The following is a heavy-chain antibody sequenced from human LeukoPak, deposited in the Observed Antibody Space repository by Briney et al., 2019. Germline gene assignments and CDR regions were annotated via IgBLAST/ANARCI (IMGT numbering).Heavy chain of an antibody. CDR2: IKQDGSEK. Sequence: GGSLRLSCAASGFTFSSYWMSWVRQAPGKGLEWVANIKQDGSEKYYVDSVKGRFTISRDNAKNSLYLQMNSLRAEDTAVYYCARVVSGWSLYYYYYMDVWGKGTTVTVSS. V-gene: IGHV3-7*01. CDR3: ARVVSGWSLYYYYYMDV. CDR1: GFTFSSYW. J-gene: IGHJ6*03. D-gene: IGHD6-19*01.